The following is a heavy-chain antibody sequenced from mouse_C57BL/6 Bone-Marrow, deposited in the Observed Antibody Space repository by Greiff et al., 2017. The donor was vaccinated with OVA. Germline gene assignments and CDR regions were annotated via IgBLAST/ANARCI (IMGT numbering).Heavy chain of an antibody. Sequence: EVQLQESGGGLVKPGGSLKLSCAASGFTFSSYAMSWVRQTPEKRLEWVATISDGGSYTYYPDNVKGRFTISRDNAKNNLYLQMSHLKSEDTAMYYCARDPLYDGPYVGFAYWGQGTLVTVSA. J-gene: IGHJ3*01. CDR1: GFTFSSYA. D-gene: IGHD2-3*01. CDR3: ARDPLYDGPYVGFAY. CDR2: ISDGGSYT. V-gene: IGHV5-4*01.